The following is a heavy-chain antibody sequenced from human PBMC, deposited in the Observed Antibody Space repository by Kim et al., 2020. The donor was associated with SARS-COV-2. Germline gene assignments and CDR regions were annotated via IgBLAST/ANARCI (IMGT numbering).Heavy chain of an antibody. D-gene: IGHD6-13*01. J-gene: IGHJ3*02. CDR3: ATETSSIAAAGGGAFDI. Sequence: SETLSLTCTVSGGSISSYYWSWIRQPPGKGLEWIGYIYYSGSTNYNPSLKSRVTISVDTSKNQFSLKLSSVTAADTAVYYCATETSSIAAAGGGAFDIWGQGTMVTVSS. V-gene: IGHV4-59*01. CDR1: GGSISSYY. CDR2: IYYSGST.